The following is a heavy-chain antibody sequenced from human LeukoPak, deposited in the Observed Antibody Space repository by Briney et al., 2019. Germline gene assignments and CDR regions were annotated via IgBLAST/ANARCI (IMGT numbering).Heavy chain of an antibody. J-gene: IGHJ4*02. CDR1: GYSISSGYY. Sequence: SETLSLTCTVSGYSISSGYYWGWIRQPPGKGLEWIGYIYYSGSTNYNPSLKSRVTISVDTSKNQFSLKLSSVTAADTAVYYCASTQGYYYPRWGQGTLVTVSS. CDR2: IYYSGST. D-gene: IGHD3-10*01. V-gene: IGHV4-38-2*02. CDR3: ASTQGYYYPR.